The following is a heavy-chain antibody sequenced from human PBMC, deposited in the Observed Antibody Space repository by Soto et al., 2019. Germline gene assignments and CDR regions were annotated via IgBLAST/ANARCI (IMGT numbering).Heavy chain of an antibody. J-gene: IGHJ4*02. V-gene: IGHV3-23*01. CDR2: IDASGTFA. CDR1: GCTFSTCA. D-gene: IGHD4-4*01. Sequence: GGSLKLSWAVSGCTFSTCAMTLVSQAPGKGLEWVSSIDASGTFAYYADSVKGRFIIFRDNSKNTLYLQMNSLRVEDSAVYYCASVSNSNYGAYWGQGTLVTVSS. CDR3: ASVSNSNYGAY.